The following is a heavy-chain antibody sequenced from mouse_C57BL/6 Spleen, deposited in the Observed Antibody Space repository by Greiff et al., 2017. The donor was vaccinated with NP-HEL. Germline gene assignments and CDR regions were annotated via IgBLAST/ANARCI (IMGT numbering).Heavy chain of an antibody. Sequence: EVMLVESGGGLVQPGGSLSLSCAASGFTFTDYYMSWVRQPPGKALEWLGFIRNKANGYTTEYSASVKGRFTISRDNSQSILYLQMNALRAEDSATYYCARLMYYGSSPYWYFDVWGTGTTVTVSS. D-gene: IGHD1-1*01. J-gene: IGHJ1*03. CDR2: IRNKANGYTT. V-gene: IGHV7-3*01. CDR3: ARLMYYGSSPYWYFDV. CDR1: GFTFTDYY.